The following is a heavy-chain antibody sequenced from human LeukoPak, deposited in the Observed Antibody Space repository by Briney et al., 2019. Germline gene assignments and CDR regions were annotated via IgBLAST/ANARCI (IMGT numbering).Heavy chain of an antibody. D-gene: IGHD3-22*01. Sequence: GSLLLSCAASGFTFSSYAMSWVRPAPGKGLEGVSAISGIGGSTYYADSVKGRFTISRDNSKNTLYLQMNSLRAEDTAVYYCAKSTYYYDSSGYQTNWGQGTLVTVSS. CDR3: AKSTYYYDSSGYQTN. CDR2: ISGIGGST. CDR1: GFTFSSYA. J-gene: IGHJ4*02. V-gene: IGHV3-23*01.